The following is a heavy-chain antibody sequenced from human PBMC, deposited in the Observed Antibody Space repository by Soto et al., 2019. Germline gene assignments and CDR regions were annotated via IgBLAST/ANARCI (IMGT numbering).Heavy chain of an antibody. D-gene: IGHD3-9*01. Sequence: ASVKVSCTASGYTFTSYGISWVRQAPGQGLEWMGWISAYNGNTNYAQKLQGRVTMTTDTSTSTAYMELRSLRSDDTAVYYCARLSYDILTGYYSPLYYYYYMDVWGKGTTVTVSS. CDR2: ISAYNGNT. CDR3: ARLSYDILTGYYSPLYYYYYMDV. CDR1: GYTFTSYG. J-gene: IGHJ6*03. V-gene: IGHV1-18*01.